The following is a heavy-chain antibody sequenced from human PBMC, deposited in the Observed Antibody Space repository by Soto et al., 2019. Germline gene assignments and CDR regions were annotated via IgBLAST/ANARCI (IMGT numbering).Heavy chain of an antibody. V-gene: IGHV1-2*04. D-gene: IGHD1-7*01. J-gene: IGHJ4*02. Sequence: ASVKVSCKASGYTFTGYYMHWVRQAPGQGLEWMGWINPNSGGTNYAQKFRGWVTMTRDTSISTAYMELSRLRSDDTAVYYCARGERYNWIYRFDYWGQGTLVTVSS. CDR1: GYTFTGYY. CDR2: INPNSGGT. CDR3: ARGERYNWIYRFDY.